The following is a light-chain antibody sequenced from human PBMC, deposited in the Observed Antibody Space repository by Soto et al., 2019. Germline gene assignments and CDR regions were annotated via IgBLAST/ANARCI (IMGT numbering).Light chain of an antibody. CDR2: WDD. CDR1: SSNIGSNY. J-gene: IGLJ2*01. Sequence: QLVLTQPPSASGTPGQRVTISCSGSSSNIGSNYLYWYQHLPGTAPKLLIFWDDQRPSGVPDRFSGSKSGTSASLAISGLXXXXXADYYCAAWDNSLSGLEFGGGTKVTVL. CDR3: AAWDNSLSGLE. V-gene: IGLV1-47*01.